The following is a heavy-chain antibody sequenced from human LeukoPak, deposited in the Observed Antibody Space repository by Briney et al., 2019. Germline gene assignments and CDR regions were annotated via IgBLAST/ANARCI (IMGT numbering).Heavy chain of an antibody. Sequence: QPGGSLRLSCAASGFTFNSYEMNWVRQAPGKGLEWVSYINSGGSAIYYADSVKGRFTISRDNAKNSLYLQMNSLRADDTAVYYCARGGSYVHYWGQGTPVTVSS. J-gene: IGHJ4*02. CDR1: GFTFNSYE. D-gene: IGHD1-26*01. V-gene: IGHV3-48*03. CDR3: ARGGSYVHY. CDR2: INSGGSAI.